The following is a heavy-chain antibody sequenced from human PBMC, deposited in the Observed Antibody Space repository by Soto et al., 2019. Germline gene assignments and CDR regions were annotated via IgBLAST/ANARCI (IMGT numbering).Heavy chain of an antibody. CDR1: GFTFSSYA. CDR2: ISYDGSNK. CDR3: ARDELRCSWAYGMDV. J-gene: IGHJ6*02. D-gene: IGHD3-10*02. Sequence: QVQLVESGGGVVQPGRSLRLSCAASGFTFSSYAMHWVRQAPGKGLEWVAVISYDGSNKYYADSVKGRFTISRDNFKNSLYLKMNSLRAEDTGVYYCARDELRCSWAYGMDVWGQGTTVTVSS. V-gene: IGHV3-30-3*01.